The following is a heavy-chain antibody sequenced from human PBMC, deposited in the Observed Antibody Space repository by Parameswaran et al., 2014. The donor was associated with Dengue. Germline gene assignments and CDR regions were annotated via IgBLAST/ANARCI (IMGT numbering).Heavy chain of an antibody. Sequence: RWIRQPPGKGLEWIGEINHSGSTNYNPSLKSRVTISVDTSKNQFSLKLSSVTAADTAVYYCARARYDYVWGSYPKNYYGMDVWGQGTTVTVSS. CDR2: INHSGST. CDR3: ARARYDYVWGSYPKNYYGMDV. J-gene: IGHJ6*02. V-gene: IGHV4-34*01. D-gene: IGHD3-16*02.